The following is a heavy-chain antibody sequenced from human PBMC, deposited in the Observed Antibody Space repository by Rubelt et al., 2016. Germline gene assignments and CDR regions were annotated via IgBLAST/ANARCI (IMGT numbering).Heavy chain of an antibody. CDR3: ARQPDKRRYYPYYFDY. J-gene: IGHJ4*02. CDR2: IYRGDSDT. D-gene: IGHD3-10*01. CDR1: GYSFTSYW. Sequence: EVQLVQSGAEVKKQGESLKISCKGSGYSFTSYWIGWVRQMHGKGLEWMGIIYRGDSDTRYSRSFQGQVTISADEFVSTAYLQWSSLKASDTAMYYCARQPDKRRYYPYYFDYWGRGTLVTVSS. V-gene: IGHV5-51*01.